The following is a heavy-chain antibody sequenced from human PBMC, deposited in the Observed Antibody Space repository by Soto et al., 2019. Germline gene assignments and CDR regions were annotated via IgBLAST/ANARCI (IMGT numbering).Heavy chain of an antibody. J-gene: IGHJ4*02. V-gene: IGHV3-23*01. D-gene: IGHD1-26*01. CDR3: VRLSFIDY. Sequence: EVQLLQSGGGLVRPGGSLRLSCAASGFSFNSYALSWVRQATGTGLEWVSNISGSDGKTYYAYSVKNRCSISRDTSKTIWYLQIISLTGEDTAVYYWVRLSFIDYWGQGTRVTVS. CDR2: ISGSDGKT. CDR1: GFSFNSYA.